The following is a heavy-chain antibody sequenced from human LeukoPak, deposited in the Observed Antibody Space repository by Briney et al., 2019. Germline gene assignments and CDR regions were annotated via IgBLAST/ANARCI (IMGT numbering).Heavy chain of an antibody. CDR3: AREAMVTNAFDI. D-gene: IGHD5-18*01. Sequence: GSLSLSCAASGFTVSSNSMCWVRQAPGKGLEWVSVVYSGGSTYYADSVKGRFTLSRDDSKNTLYLQMNSLRAEDTAVYYCAREAMVTNAFDIWGQGTMVTVSS. V-gene: IGHV3-53*01. CDR1: GFTVSSNS. J-gene: IGHJ3*02. CDR2: VYSGGST.